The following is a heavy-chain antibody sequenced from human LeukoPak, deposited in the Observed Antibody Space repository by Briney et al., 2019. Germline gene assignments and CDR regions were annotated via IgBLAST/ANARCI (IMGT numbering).Heavy chain of an antibody. D-gene: IGHD3-3*01. CDR1: GLNFNNYG. J-gene: IGHJ4*02. Sequence: GGSLRLSCVVSGLNFNNYGMNWVRQAPGKGLDWVASIAYDGSNENYAESVKGRFTISRDNSKNTLYLQLSSLTAEDTSVYYWARPSGILTIFGVVDYFDYWGQGSLVTVSS. V-gene: IGHV3-30*04. CDR2: IAYDGSNE. CDR3: ARPSGILTIFGVVDYFDY.